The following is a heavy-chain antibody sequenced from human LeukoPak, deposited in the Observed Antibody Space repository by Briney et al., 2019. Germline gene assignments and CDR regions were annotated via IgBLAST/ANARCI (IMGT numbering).Heavy chain of an antibody. CDR3: ARDPSSDWNPNMGY. Sequence: SVKVSCKTSGGTFTSYAISWVRQAPGQGLEWMGRIIPILGIANYAQKFQGRVTITADKSTSTAYMELSSLRSEDTAVYYCARDPSSDWNPNMGYWGQGTLVTVSS. J-gene: IGHJ4*02. V-gene: IGHV1-69*04. CDR2: IIPILGIA. CDR1: GGTFTSYA. D-gene: IGHD6-19*01.